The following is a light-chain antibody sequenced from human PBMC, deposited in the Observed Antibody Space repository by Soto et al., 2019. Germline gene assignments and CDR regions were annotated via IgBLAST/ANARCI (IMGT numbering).Light chain of an antibody. V-gene: IGLV2-14*03. J-gene: IGLJ2*01. CDR2: DVS. CDR3: SSYTSSSTLYVV. CDR1: TSDIGGYNY. Sequence: QSALTQPASVSGSPGQSITISCTGTTSDIGGYNYVSRYQQHPGKAPKLMIYDVSNRPSGVSNRFSGSKSGNTASLTISGLLSEDEADYYGSSYTSSSTLYVVFGGGTKLTVL.